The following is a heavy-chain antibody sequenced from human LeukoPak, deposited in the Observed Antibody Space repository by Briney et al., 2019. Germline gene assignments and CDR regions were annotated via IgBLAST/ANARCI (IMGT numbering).Heavy chain of an antibody. D-gene: IGHD2/OR15-2a*01. Sequence: GGSLRLSCAASGFTFSSYAMSWVRQAPGKGLEWVSAISGSGGSTYYADSVKGRFTISRDNSKNTLCLQMNSLRAEDTAVYYCAKVRAIGPRFDYFDYWGRGTLVTVSS. CDR1: GFTFSSYA. CDR2: ISGSGGST. V-gene: IGHV3-23*01. CDR3: AKVRAIGPRFDYFDY. J-gene: IGHJ4*02.